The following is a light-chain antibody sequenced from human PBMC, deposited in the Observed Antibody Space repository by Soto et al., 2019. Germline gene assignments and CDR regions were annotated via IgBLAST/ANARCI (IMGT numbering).Light chain of an antibody. CDR1: SSDVGGYNY. V-gene: IGLV2-11*01. Sequence: QSALTQPRSVSGSPGQSVTISCTGTSSDVGGYNYVSWYQQHPGKAPKLMIYDVSKRPSGVPDRFSGSKSGNTASLTISGLKDEDEDDYYCCSYAGSYTVVFGGGTKLTVL. CDR3: CSYAGSYTVV. J-gene: IGLJ2*01. CDR2: DVS.